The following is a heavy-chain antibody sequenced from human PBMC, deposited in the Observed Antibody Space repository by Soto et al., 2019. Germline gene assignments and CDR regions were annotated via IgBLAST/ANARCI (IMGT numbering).Heavy chain of an antibody. CDR1: GGSISSSSYY. CDR2: IYYSGST. CDR3: ASLSPGYFDYF. Sequence: SETLSFTCTVSGGSISSSSYYWGWIRQPPGKGLEWIGSIYYSGSTYYNPSLKSRVTISVDASKNQFSLKLSSVTAADTAVYYCASLSPGYFDYFWGQGTLVTVSS. D-gene: IGHD3-9*01. J-gene: IGHJ4*02. V-gene: IGHV4-39*01.